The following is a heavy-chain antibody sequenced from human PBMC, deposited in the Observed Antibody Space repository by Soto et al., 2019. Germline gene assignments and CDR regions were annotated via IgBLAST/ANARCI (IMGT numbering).Heavy chain of an antibody. CDR3: GRGYSRPAWFDW. V-gene: IGHV4-31*01. D-gene: IGHD5-12*01. CDR2: MSHSETT. Sequence: QVQLQESGPGLMKPSQTLSLTCTVSGGYISSAGSFWSWVRQLPGKGLEWVGYMSHSETTHYNSYRRGLLSISRDPSKNDSAVCHGSVTAGGTAVYYFGRGYSRPAWFDWWGPGPLVLVSS. J-gene: IGHJ5*01. CDR1: GGYISSAGSF.